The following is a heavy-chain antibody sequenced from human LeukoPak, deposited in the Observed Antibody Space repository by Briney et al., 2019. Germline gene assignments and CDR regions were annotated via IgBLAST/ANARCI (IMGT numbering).Heavy chain of an antibody. J-gene: IGHJ4*02. CDR2: IHNSDST. D-gene: IGHD3-10*01. V-gene: IGHV3-66*01. CDR1: GFTDSYNF. CDR3: ARGGTRYDRRFVFDY. Sequence: GGSLRLPCAAFGFTDSYNFMSWIRQAPGKGLAWVSVIHNSDSTFYADSVRGRLTIPRHNSKNTLTLQMNTLRAEDTAVYYCARGGTRYDRRFVFDYWGQGVLVTVSS.